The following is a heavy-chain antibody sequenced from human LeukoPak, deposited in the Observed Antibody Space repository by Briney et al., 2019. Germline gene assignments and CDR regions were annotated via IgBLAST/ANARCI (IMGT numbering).Heavy chain of an antibody. CDR1: GFTFSSYW. J-gene: IGHJ4*02. D-gene: IGHD4-17*01. CDR2: IKQDGSEK. CDR3: ASLGGNYGDSWFDY. V-gene: IGHV3-7*01. Sequence: GGSLRLSCAASGFTFSSYWMSWVRQAPGKGLEWVANIKQDGSEKYYVDSVKGRFTISRDNAKNSLYLQMNSLRAEDTAVYYCASLGGNYGDSWFDYWVQGTLVTVSS.